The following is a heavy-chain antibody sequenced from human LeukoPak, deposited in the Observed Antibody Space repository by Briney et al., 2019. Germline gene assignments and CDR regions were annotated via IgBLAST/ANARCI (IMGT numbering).Heavy chain of an antibody. CDR1: GFTFSTYW. J-gene: IGHJ4*02. CDR3: ATGVRYFDY. D-gene: IGHD3-10*01. V-gene: IGHV3-48*02. CDR2: ISSSSTTI. Sequence: PGGSLRLSCAASGFTFSTYWMHWLRQAPGKGLEWISYISSSSTTIYYADSVKGRFTISRDNAKSSLFLQMNSLRDEDTAVYYCATGVRYFDYWGQGTLVTVSS.